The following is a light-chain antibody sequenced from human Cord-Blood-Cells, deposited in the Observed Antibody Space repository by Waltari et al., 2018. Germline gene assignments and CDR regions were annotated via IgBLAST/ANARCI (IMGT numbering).Light chain of an antibody. CDR1: QSISSY. V-gene: IGKV1-39*01. Sequence: DIQMTQYQSSMSAFVGDRVPITCRASQSISSYLNWYTQKPAKAPNLLIYAASILHSGFPSRFSGSVSGTDFTLTISSLQPEDFATYYCQQSYSTPLTFGGGTKVEIK. CDR2: AAS. CDR3: QQSYSTPLT. J-gene: IGKJ4*01.